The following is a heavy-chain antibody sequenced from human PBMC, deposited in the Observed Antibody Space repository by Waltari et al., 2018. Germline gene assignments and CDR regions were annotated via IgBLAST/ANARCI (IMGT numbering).Heavy chain of an antibody. J-gene: IGHJ1*01. CDR3: AKDGKQLVQDDGYFQH. Sequence: EVQLVESGGVVVQPGGSLRLSCAASGFTCDDYAMHWVRQAPGKGLEWVSLISWDGGSTDYADSVKGRFTISRDNSKNSLYLQMNSLRAEDTALYYCAKDGKQLVQDDGYFQHWGQGTLVTVSS. V-gene: IGHV3-43D*04. CDR1: GFTCDDYA. CDR2: ISWDGGST. D-gene: IGHD6-13*01.